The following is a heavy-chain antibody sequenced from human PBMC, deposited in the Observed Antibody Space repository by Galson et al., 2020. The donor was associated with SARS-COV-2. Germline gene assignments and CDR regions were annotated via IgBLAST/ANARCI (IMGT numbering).Heavy chain of an antibody. CDR1: GGSISSSSYY. V-gene: IGHV4-39*01. CDR3: ARHPRYCSSTSCYTHYYFDY. J-gene: IGHJ4*02. CDR2: IYYSGST. Sequence: ASETLSLTCTVSGGSISSSSYYWGWIRQPPGKGLEWIGSIYYSGSTYYNPSLKSRVTISVDTSKNQFSLKLSSVTAADTAAYYCARHPRYCSSTSCYTHYYFDYWGQGTLVTVSS. D-gene: IGHD2-2*02.